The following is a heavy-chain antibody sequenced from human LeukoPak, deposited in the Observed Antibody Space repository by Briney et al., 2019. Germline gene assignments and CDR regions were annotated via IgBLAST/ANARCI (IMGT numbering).Heavy chain of an antibody. Sequence: GGSLRLSCAASGFTFSSYGMHWVRQAPGKGLEWVAVISNDGSNKYYADSVKGRFTISRDNSKNTLYLQMNSLRAEDTAVYYCATTSYCSSTSCYRWENAFDIWGQGTMVTVSS. CDR3: ATTSYCSSTSCYRWENAFDI. CDR2: ISNDGSNK. CDR1: GFTFSSYG. V-gene: IGHV3-30*03. J-gene: IGHJ3*02. D-gene: IGHD2-2*02.